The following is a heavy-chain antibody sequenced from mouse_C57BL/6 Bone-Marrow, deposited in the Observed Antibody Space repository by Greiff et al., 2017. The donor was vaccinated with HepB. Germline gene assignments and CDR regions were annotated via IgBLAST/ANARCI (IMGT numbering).Heavy chain of an antibody. V-gene: IGHV5-16*01. CDR1: GFTFSDYY. Sequence: KLMESEGGLVQPGSSMKLSCTASGFTFSDYYMAWVRQVPEKGLEWVANINYDGSSTYYLDSLKSRFIISRDNAKNILYLQMSSLKSEDTATYYCARGDLFAYWGQGTLVTVSA. J-gene: IGHJ3*01. CDR2: INYDGSST. CDR3: ARGDLFAY.